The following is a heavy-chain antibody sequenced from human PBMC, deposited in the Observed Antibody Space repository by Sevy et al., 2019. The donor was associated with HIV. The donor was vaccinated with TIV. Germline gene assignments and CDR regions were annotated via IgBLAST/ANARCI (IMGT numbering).Heavy chain of an antibody. Sequence: GGSLRLSCAASGFTFSTYDMHWVRQAPGKGLEWVAPIWYDGTNKYYADSVKGRFTISRDNSKNTLSLQMNSLRAEDTAVYYCARYRDGYNYDYWGQGTLVTVSS. D-gene: IGHD5-12*01. CDR3: ARYRDGYNYDY. CDR1: GFTFSTYD. J-gene: IGHJ4*02. CDR2: IWYDGTNK. V-gene: IGHV3-33*01.